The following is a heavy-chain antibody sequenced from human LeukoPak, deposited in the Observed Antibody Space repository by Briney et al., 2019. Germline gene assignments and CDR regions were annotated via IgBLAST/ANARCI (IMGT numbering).Heavy chain of an antibody. CDR2: IYSGGST. V-gene: IGHV3-53*01. J-gene: IGHJ3*02. Sequence: GGSLRLSCAASGFTFSSYAMSWVRQAPGKGLEWVSVIYSGGSTYYADSVKGRFTISRDNSKNTLYLQMNSLRAEDTAVYYCARDRAFDIWGQGTMVTVSS. CDR3: ARDRAFDI. CDR1: GFTFSSYA.